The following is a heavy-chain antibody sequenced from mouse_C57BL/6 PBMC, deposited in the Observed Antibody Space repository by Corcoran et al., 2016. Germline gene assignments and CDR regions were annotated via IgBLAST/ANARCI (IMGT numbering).Heavy chain of an antibody. J-gene: IGHJ3*01. CDR3: ARNDYDGTPFAY. V-gene: IGHV1-66*01. CDR2: IYPGSGNT. D-gene: IGHD2-4*01. Sequence: QVQLQQSGPELVKPGASVKISCKASGYSFTSYYIHWVKQRPGQGLEWIGWIYPGSGNTKYNEKFKGKATLTADPSSSTAYMQLSSLTSEDSAVYYCARNDYDGTPFAYWGQGTLVTVSA. CDR1: GYSFTSYY.